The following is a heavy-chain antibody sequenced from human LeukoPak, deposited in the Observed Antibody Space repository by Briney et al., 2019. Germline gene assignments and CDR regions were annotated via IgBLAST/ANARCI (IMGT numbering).Heavy chain of an antibody. V-gene: IGHV3-7*03. Sequence: GGSLRLSCAASGFTFSSYWMSWVRQAPGKGLEWVANIKQDGSEKYYVDSVKGRFTISRDNAKNSLYLQMNSLRDEDAAVYHCAKGLVGTEYFQHWGQGTLVTVSS. CDR3: AKGLVGTEYFQH. CDR1: GFTFSSYW. D-gene: IGHD2-8*02. J-gene: IGHJ1*01. CDR2: IKQDGSEK.